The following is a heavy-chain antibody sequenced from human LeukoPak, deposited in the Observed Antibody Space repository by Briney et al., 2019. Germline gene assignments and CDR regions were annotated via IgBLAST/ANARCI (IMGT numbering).Heavy chain of an antibody. CDR3: ARETHDFWSGYSSLFDY. V-gene: IGHV3-7*01. J-gene: IGHJ4*02. CDR2: IKQDGSEK. Sequence: PGGSLRLSCAASGFTFSSYWMSWVHQAPGKGLEWVANIKQDGSEKYYVDSVKGRFTISRDNAKNSLYLQMNSLRAEDTAVYYCARETHDFWSGYSSLFDYWGQGTLVTVSS. CDR1: GFTFSSYW. D-gene: IGHD3-3*01.